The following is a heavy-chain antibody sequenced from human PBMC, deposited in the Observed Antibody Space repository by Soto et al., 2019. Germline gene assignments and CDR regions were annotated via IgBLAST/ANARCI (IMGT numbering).Heavy chain of an antibody. V-gene: IGHV1-69*13. J-gene: IGHJ4*02. CDR3: ARDASDILTGYSDY. CDR2: IIPIFGTA. Sequence: ASVKVSCKASGGTFSSYAISWVRQAPGQGLEWMGGIIPIFGTANYAQKFQGRVTITADESTSTAYMELSSLRSEDTAVYYCARDASDILTGYSDYWGQGTLVTVSS. CDR1: GGTFSSYA. D-gene: IGHD3-9*01.